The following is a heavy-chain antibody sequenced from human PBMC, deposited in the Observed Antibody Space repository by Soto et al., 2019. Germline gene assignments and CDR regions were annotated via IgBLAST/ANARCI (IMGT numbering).Heavy chain of an antibody. CDR3: ARASKLYCSSTSCTFDY. D-gene: IGHD2-2*01. V-gene: IGHV1-2*02. J-gene: IGHJ4*02. CDR1: GYTFTGYY. CDR2: INPNSGGT. Sequence: GASVKVSCKASGYTFTGYYMHWVRQAPGQGLEWMGWINPNSGGTNYAQKFQGRVTMTRDTSISTAYMELSSLRSEDTAVYYCARASKLYCSSTSCTFDYWGQGTLVTVSS.